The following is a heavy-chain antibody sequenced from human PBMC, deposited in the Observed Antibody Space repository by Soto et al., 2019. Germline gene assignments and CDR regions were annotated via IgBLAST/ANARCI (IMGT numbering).Heavy chain of an antibody. Sequence: PSETLSLTCAVNTESFSGYFWSWIRQPPGKGLEYIGEISRSGSPNYKPSLKSRVTISIDTSNNQYSLRLSSVTAVDTAVYYCARRPYGYNVGYYYAMDVWGQGTTVTVSS. CDR2: ISRSGSP. CDR3: ARRPYGYNVGYYYAMDV. V-gene: IGHV4-34*01. CDR1: TESFSGYF. J-gene: IGHJ6*02. D-gene: IGHD5-12*01.